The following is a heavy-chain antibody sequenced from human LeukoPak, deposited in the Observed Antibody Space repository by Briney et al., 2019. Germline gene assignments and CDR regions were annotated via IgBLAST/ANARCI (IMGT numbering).Heavy chain of an antibody. CDR3: ARGLELSSGAFDI. CDR2: TYHSGST. V-gene: IGHV4-30-2*01. CDR1: GGSVSSGGYS. J-gene: IGHJ3*02. Sequence: SETLSLTCAVSGGSVSSGGYSWSWIRQPPGKGLEWIGYTYHSGSTYYNPSLKSRVTISVDRSKNQFSLKLSSVTAADTAVYYCARGLELSSGAFDIWGQGTMVTVSS. D-gene: IGHD1-7*01.